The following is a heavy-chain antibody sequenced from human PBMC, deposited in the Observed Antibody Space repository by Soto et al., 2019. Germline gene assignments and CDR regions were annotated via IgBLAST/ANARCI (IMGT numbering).Heavy chain of an antibody. CDR1: GSGFTPYR. CDR2: VNADGSTT. Sequence: EVRLVESGGAKVHLGGSLRPPCAPSGSGFTPYRLHWVRQVLGKGLEWVCRVNADGSTTNYAGFAKGRFTISRDNSKNTAYLEMNNLRADDTALYYCAKAGDWNYVFDFWGQGTSVIVSS. V-gene: IGHV3-74*01. D-gene: IGHD1-7*01. CDR3: AKAGDWNYVFDF. J-gene: IGHJ4*02.